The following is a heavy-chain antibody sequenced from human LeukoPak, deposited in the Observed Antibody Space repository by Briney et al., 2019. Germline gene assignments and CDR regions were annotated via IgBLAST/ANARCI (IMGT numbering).Heavy chain of an antibody. Sequence: GESLKISCKGSGYSFTSYWIGWVRQMPGKGLEWMGIIYPGDSDTRYSPSFQGQVTISADKSIGTAYLQWNSLKASDTAMYYCARLRDSSSSGYFQHWGQGTLVTVSS. D-gene: IGHD6-6*01. V-gene: IGHV5-51*01. CDR2: IYPGDSDT. J-gene: IGHJ1*01. CDR3: ARLRDSSSSGYFQH. CDR1: GYSFTSYW.